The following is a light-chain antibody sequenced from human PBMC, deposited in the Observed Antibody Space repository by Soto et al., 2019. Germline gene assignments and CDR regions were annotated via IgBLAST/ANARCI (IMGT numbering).Light chain of an antibody. J-gene: IGLJ2*01. V-gene: IGLV3-9*01. Sequence: YELTQPLSVSVALGQTARITCGGNNIGSKNVHWYQQKPGQAPVLVIYRDSNRPSGIPERFSGSSSGNTATLTISRAQAGDEADYYCQVWDSSTVVFGGGTKLTVL. CDR1: NIGSKN. CDR2: RDS. CDR3: QVWDSSTVV.